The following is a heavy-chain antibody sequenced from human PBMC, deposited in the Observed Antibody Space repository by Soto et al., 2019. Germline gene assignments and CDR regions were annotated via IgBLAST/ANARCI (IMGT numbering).Heavy chain of an antibody. CDR2: IYSGGST. CDR1: GFTVSSNY. D-gene: IGHD3-3*01. V-gene: IGHV3-53*04. J-gene: IGHJ6*03. Sequence: EVQLVESGGGLVQPGGSLRLSCAASGFTVSSNYMSWVRQAPGKGLEWVSVIYSGGSTYYADSVKGRFTISRHNSKNTLYLQMNSLRAEDTAVYYCATSLRFLEWSPNGHYSYYMDVWGKGTTVTVSS. CDR3: ATSLRFLEWSPNGHYSYYMDV.